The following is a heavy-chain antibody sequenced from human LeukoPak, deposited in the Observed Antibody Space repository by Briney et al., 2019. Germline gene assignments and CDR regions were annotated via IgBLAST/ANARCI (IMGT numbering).Heavy chain of an antibody. CDR2: IKQDGSEK. CDR1: GFTFSSYW. V-gene: IGHV3-7*04. CDR3: ARANWGYYYYYSMDV. D-gene: IGHD7-27*01. J-gene: IGHJ6*03. Sequence: PGGSLRLSCAASGFTFSSYWMSWVRQAPGKGLEWVANIKQDGSEKYYVDSVKGRSTISRDNAKNSLYLQMNSLRAEDTAVYYCARANWGYYYYYSMDVWGKGTTVTVSS.